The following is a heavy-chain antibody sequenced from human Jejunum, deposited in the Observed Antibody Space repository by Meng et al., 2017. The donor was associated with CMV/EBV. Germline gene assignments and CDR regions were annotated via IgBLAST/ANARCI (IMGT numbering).Heavy chain of an antibody. CDR3: ANSVRSMDQLLIPPAFDT. CDR1: RTSA. CDR2: LYSGGGSL. J-gene: IGHJ3*02. Sequence: RTSAMSWVRQVPGKGLEWVAVLYSGGGSLYYEDSVKGRFTISTADSRNTLYLQMNSLRAEDTAVYYCANSVRSMDQLLIPPAFDTWGQGTMVTVSS. D-gene: IGHD2-8*01. V-gene: IGHV3-23*03.